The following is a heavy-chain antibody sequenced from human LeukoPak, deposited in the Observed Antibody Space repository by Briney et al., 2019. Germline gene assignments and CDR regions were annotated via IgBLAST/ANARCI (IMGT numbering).Heavy chain of an antibody. CDR1: GFTFSSYS. CDR2: ISSSNTIK. CDR3: AREIAEHGKGL. Sequence: PGGSLRLSCAASGFTFSSYSMNWVRQTPGKGLEWVSYISSSNTIKKYADSVKGRFTISRDNAKSSLYLQMNSLRAEDTAVYYFAREIAEHGKGLLGQGTTVTVSS. D-gene: IGHD2-21*01. V-gene: IGHV3-48*04. J-gene: IGHJ6*02.